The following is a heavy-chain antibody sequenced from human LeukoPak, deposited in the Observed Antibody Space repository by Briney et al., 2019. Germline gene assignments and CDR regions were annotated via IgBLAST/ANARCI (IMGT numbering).Heavy chain of an antibody. V-gene: IGHV3-73*01. J-gene: IGHJ4*02. CDR1: GFTFSGST. CDR3: TRSLNWIREY. CDR2: VGNKASSYAT. Sequence: GGSLKLSCAASGFTFSGSTMHWVRQASGKGLEWVGRVGNKASSYATAYAASVKGRFTISRDDSKNTAYLQMNSLKTEDTAVYYCTRSLNWIREYWGQGTLVTVSS. D-gene: IGHD1-20*01.